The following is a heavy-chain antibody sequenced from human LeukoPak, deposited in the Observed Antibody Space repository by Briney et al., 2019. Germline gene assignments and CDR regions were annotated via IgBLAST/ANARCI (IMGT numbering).Heavy chain of an antibody. CDR2: ISSSSSTI. V-gene: IGHV3-48*02. CDR1: GFTLSSYS. Sequence: PGGSLRLSCAASGFTLSSYSMNWVRQAPGKGLGWVSYISSSSSTIYYAESVKGRFTISRDNAKNSLYLQMNSLRDEDTAVYYCARDQSGTSYWYFDLWGRGTLVTVSS. J-gene: IGHJ2*01. D-gene: IGHD4-23*01. CDR3: ARDQSGTSYWYFDL.